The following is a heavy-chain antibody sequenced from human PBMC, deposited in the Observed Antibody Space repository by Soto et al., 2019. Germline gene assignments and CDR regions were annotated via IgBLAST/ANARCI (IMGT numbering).Heavy chain of an antibody. Sequence: KQSQTLSLTCAISGDSVSSISAAWNWIRPSPSRGLEWLGRTYYRSKWYNDYAVSVKSRITINPDTSKNQFSLQLNSVTPEDTAVYYCARKTVASAFDIWGQGTMVTVSS. CDR2: TYYRSKWYN. CDR3: ARKTVASAFDI. CDR1: GDSVSSISAA. J-gene: IGHJ3*02. V-gene: IGHV6-1*01. D-gene: IGHD5-12*01.